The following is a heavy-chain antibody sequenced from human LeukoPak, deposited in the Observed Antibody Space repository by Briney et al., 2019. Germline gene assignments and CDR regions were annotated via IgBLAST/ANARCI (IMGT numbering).Heavy chain of an antibody. D-gene: IGHD6-19*01. CDR1: GFTFSSYA. V-gene: IGHV3-64*01. CDR3: ARDQSYSSGWTYYYYYGMDV. CDR2: ISSNGGST. Sequence: PGGSLRLSCAASGFTFSSYAMHWVRQAPGKGLEYVSAISSNGGSTYYANSVKGRFTISRDNSKNTLYLQMGSLRAEDMAVYYCARDQSYSSGWTYYYYYGMDVWGQGTTVTVSS. J-gene: IGHJ6*02.